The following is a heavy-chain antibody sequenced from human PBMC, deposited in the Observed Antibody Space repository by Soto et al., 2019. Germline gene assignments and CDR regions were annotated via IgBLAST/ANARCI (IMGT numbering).Heavy chain of an antibody. Sequence: SETLSLTCPVSGGSISSGSYYWDWIRQPPGKGLEWIGNVYYSGSTNYNPSLESRVTISVDTSKNQFSLKLSSVTAADTAVYYCARQTDSYYTFDAFDIWGQGTMVT. V-gene: IGHV4-39*01. CDR3: ARQTDSYYTFDAFDI. CDR2: VYYSGST. CDR1: GGSISSGSYY. J-gene: IGHJ3*02. D-gene: IGHD3-22*01.